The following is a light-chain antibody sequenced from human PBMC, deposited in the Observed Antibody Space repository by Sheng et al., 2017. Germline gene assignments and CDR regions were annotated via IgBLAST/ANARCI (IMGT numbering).Light chain of an antibody. CDR3: SSYTSTTPLYV. J-gene: IGLJ1*01. CDR2: DVR. Sequence: QSALTQPASVSGSPGQSITISCTGTSDDVGAYDYVSWYQHHPGKAPQVIIYDVRNRPSGVPARFSGSKSGNTASLTISGLQAEDEADYYCSSYTSTTPLYVFGIGTKVTVL. V-gene: IGLV2-14*01. CDR1: SDDVGAYDY.